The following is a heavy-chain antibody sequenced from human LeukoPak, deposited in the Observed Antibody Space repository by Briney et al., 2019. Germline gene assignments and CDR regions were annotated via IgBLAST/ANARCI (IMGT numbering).Heavy chain of an antibody. J-gene: IGHJ4*02. V-gene: IGHV1-8*01. D-gene: IGHD2-2*01. CDR3: ARTVRIVVVPAAQYYFDY. CDR1: GYTFTSYD. CDR2: MNPNSGNT. Sequence: ASVKVSCKASGYTFTSYDINWVRQATGQGLEWMGWMNPNSGNTGYAQKFQGRVTMTRNTSISTAYMELSSLRSEDTAVYYCARTVRIVVVPAAQYYFDYWGQGTLVTVSS.